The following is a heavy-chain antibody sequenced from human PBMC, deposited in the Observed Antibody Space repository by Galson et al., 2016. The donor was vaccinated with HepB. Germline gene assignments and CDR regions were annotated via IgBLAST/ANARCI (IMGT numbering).Heavy chain of an antibody. Sequence: SLRLSCAASGFVFSNYGMHWVRQAPGKGLEWVAGLSYNGLNQHYPDSLMGRFTVSRDNSKSIMYLQMDSLRPDDTAAYYCTKRVAEGGLGDTWGQGTVVTVSS. CDR1: GFVFSNYG. V-gene: IGHV3-30*18. CDR3: TKRVAEGGLGDT. D-gene: IGHD2-15*01. CDR2: LSYNGLNQ. J-gene: IGHJ5*02.